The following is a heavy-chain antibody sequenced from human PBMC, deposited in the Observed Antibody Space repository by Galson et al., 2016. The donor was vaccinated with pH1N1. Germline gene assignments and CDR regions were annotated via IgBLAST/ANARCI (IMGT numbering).Heavy chain of an antibody. CDR3: ATNAFDY. CDR1: GYTFIDYP. V-gene: IGHV1-3*04. J-gene: IGHJ4*02. CDR2: IHTGTGDT. Sequence: SVKVSCKASGYTFIDYPMHWVRQAPGQGLEWMGWIHTGTGDTRYSPKFQGRVTLTRDTSATTTYLELRGLGFQDTAVLYCATNAFDYWGQGTLVTVSP.